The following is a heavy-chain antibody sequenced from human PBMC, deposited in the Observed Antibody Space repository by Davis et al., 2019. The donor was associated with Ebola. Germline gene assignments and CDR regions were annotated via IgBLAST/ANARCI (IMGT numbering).Heavy chain of an antibody. CDR3: ARDLRYDSSGYDYYFYMDV. CDR2: IYYSGST. CDR1: GGSISRGGSY. V-gene: IGHV4-31*03. D-gene: IGHD3-22*01. J-gene: IGHJ6*03. Sequence: PSETLSLTCTVSGGSISRGGSYWTWIRQHPGKGLEWIGYIYYSGSTYYKPSLKSRVPISLDTSQNQFSLNLYSVTAADTAVYYCARDLRYDSSGYDYYFYMDVWGKGTTVTVSS.